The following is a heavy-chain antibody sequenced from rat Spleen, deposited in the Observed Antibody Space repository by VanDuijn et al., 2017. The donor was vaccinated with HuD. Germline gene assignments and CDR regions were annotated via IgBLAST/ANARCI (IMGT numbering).Heavy chain of an antibody. CDR1: GFTFSDYA. D-gene: IGHD1-12*02. CDR2: ISYDGRTT. J-gene: IGHJ1*01. Sequence: EVQLVESGGGLVQPGRSLKLSCAASGFTFSDYAMAWVRQAPKKGLEWVASISYDGRTTYYRDSVKGRFTISRDNAKSTLYLQMKSLRSEDTATYYCARHGMGYWYFDFWGPGTMVTVSS. V-gene: IGHV5-17*01. CDR3: ARHGMGYWYFDF.